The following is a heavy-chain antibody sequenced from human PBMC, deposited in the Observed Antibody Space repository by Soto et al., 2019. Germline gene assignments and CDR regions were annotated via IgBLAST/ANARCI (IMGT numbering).Heavy chain of an antibody. CDR1: GYTFTSYD. Sequence: ASVKVSCKASGYTFTSYDINWVRQATGQGLEWMGWMNPNSGNTGYAQKFQGRVTMTRNTSISTAYMELSSLRSEDTAVYYCARVGGIVVVPAANPHDSDDAFDIWGQGTMVTVSS. V-gene: IGHV1-8*01. J-gene: IGHJ3*02. D-gene: IGHD2-2*01. CDR3: ARVGGIVVVPAANPHDSDDAFDI. CDR2: MNPNSGNT.